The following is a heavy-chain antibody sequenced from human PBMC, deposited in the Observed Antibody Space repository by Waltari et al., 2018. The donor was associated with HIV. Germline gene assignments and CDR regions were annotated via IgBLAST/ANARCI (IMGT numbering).Heavy chain of an antibody. CDR2: IFYTVTS. V-gene: IGHV4-59*02. J-gene: IGHJ4*02. Sequence: QVHLQESGPGLVKPSETLSLTCTVSGDSVSSNYWSWIRQPPGKGLEWIGFIFYTVTSNYNPALKSRVTMSIDTSKNHFSLKMTSVTAADTAVYYCARDPQSSPLDYWGRGTLVTVSS. D-gene: IGHD2-2*01. CDR3: ARDPQSSPLDY. CDR1: GDSVSSNY.